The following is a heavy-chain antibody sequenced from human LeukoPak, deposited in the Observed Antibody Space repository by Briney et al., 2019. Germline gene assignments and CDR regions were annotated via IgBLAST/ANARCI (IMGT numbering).Heavy chain of an antibody. CDR3: ARVKIWGSYRYDY. Sequence: PSETLSLTCAVYGGSFSGYYWSWIRQPPEKGLEWIGEINHSGSTNYNPSLKSRVTISVDTSKNQFSLKLSSVTAADTAVYYCARVKIWGSYRYDYWGQGTLVTVSS. CDR2: INHSGST. CDR1: GGSFSGYY. V-gene: IGHV4-34*01. J-gene: IGHJ4*02. D-gene: IGHD3-16*02.